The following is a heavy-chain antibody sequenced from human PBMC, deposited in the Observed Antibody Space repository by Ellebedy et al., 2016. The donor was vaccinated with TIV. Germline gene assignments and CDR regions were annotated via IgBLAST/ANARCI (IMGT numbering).Heavy chain of an antibody. Sequence: GGSLRLSCAASGFSFSSYWMAWVRQAPGKGLEWVANINQVGREKYYVDSVKGRFTISKDNAQTPLNLQMTSPGADDTAMYYCASDGSYGDYRSPTHAFVMWGQGTMVSVSS. D-gene: IGHD4-17*01. J-gene: IGHJ3*02. V-gene: IGHV3-7*01. CDR3: ASDGSYGDYRSPTHAFVM. CDR2: INQVGREK. CDR1: GFSFSSYW.